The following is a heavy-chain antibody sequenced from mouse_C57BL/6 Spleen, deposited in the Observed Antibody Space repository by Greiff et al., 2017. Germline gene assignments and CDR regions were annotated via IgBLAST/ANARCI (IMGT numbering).Heavy chain of an antibody. CDR1: GYSITSGYD. V-gene: IGHV3-1*01. J-gene: IGHJ4*01. CDR3: ARGWSGNYAMDY. Sequence: DVKLQESGPGMVKPSQSLSLTCTVTGYSITSGYDWHWIRHFPGNKLEWMGYISYSGSTNYNPSLKSRISITHDTSKNHFFLKLNSVTTEDTATYYCARGWSGNYAMDYWGQGTSVTVSS. D-gene: IGHD1-3*01. CDR2: ISYSGST.